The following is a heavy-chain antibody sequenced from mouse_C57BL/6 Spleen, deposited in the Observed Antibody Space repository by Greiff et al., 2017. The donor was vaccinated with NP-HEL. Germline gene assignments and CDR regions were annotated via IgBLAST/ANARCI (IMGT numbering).Heavy chain of an antibody. Sequence: QVQLKQPGAELVKPGASVKLSCKASGYTFTSYWMHWVKQRPGRGLEWIGRIDPNSGGTKYNEKFKSKATLTVDKPSSTAYMQLSSLTSEDSAVYYCARGRGGSSPYWYFDVWGTGTTVTVSS. CDR3: ARGRGGSSPYWYFDV. CDR1: GYTFTSYW. J-gene: IGHJ1*03. D-gene: IGHD1-1*01. V-gene: IGHV1-72*01. CDR2: IDPNSGGT.